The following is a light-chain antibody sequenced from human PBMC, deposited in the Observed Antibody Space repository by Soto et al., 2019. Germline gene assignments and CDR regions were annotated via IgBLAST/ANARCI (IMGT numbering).Light chain of an antibody. V-gene: IGKV1-39*01. CDR3: QQSFNFPRT. CDR1: QNINVY. J-gene: IGKJ2*01. CDR2: AAS. Sequence: DIQMTQSPSSLSASVGDRVTISGRASQNINVYLNWYQQKPGKAPEVLIYAASNVQTGVPSRFSGGGSGTDFTLTISSLQPEHFATYYCQQSFNFPRTFGQGTKVDIK.